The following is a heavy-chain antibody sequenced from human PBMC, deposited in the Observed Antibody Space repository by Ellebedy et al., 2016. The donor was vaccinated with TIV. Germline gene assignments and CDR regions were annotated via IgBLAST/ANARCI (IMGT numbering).Heavy chain of an antibody. J-gene: IGHJ3*01. CDR2: ISRSGGRT. CDR3: VREGSDV. D-gene: IGHD3-10*01. CDR1: GFTFENFA. Sequence: SLKISXAASGFTFENFAMYWVRQAPGKGLEWVSAISRSGGRTGYADSVKGRFTISRDNTENSFYLQMNSLRLEDTALYYCVREGSDVWGQGTMVTVSS. V-gene: IGHV3-9*01.